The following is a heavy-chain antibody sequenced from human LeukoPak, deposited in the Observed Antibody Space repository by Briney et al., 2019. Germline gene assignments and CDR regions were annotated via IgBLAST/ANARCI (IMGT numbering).Heavy chain of an antibody. D-gene: IGHD2-2*01. CDR3: ARKSAARSTSEFDC. V-gene: IGHV1-46*01. CDR2: INPSGGST. CDR1: GYTFTSYF. Sequence: ASVKVSCTASGYTFTSYFMHWVRQAPGQGLEWMGIINPSGGSTSYVQKFQGRVTMTRDTSTTTVYMELSSLRSEDTAVYYCARKSAARSTSEFDCWGQGTLVTVSS. J-gene: IGHJ4*02.